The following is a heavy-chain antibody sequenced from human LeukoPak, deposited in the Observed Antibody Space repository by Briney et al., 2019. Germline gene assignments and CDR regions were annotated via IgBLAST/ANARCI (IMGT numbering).Heavy chain of an antibody. Sequence: PGGSLRFSCAASGFTFSSYAMHWVRQAPGKGLEWVAVISYGGSNKYYADSVKGRFTISRDNSKNTLYLQMNSLRAEDTAVYYCARDGVGYSYGLFDYWGQGTLVTVSS. V-gene: IGHV3-30-3*01. CDR1: GFTFSSYA. J-gene: IGHJ4*02. CDR2: ISYGGSNK. D-gene: IGHD5-18*01. CDR3: ARDGVGYSYGLFDY.